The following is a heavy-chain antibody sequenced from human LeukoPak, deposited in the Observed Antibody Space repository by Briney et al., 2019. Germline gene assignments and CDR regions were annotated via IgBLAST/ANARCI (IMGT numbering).Heavy chain of an antibody. CDR2: INPTGGNT. Sequence: ASVKVSCKASGYTFTSYYLHWVRQAPGQGLEWMGLINPTGGNTNYAQKFQGRVTMTRDMSTSTVYMDLSSLRSEDTAVYYCARDRYYYYGSGSYYLFDYWGQGTLVTVSS. J-gene: IGHJ4*02. CDR3: ARDRYYYYGSGSYYLFDY. V-gene: IGHV1-46*01. CDR1: GYTFTSYY. D-gene: IGHD3-10*01.